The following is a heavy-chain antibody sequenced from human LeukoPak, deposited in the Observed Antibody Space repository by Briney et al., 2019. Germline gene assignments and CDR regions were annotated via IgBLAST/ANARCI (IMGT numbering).Heavy chain of an antibody. CDR1: GGTFSSYA. D-gene: IGHD1-14*01. Sequence: ASVKVSCKASGGTFSSYAISWVRQAPGQGLEWMGGIIPIFGTANYAQKFQGRVTITADKSTSTAYMELSSLRSEDTAVYYCARLKPGHYFDYWGQGTLVTVSS. J-gene: IGHJ4*02. CDR2: IIPIFGTA. V-gene: IGHV1-69*06. CDR3: ARLKPGHYFDY.